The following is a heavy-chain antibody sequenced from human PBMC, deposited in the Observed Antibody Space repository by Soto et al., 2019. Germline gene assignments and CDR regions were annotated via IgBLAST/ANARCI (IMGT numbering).Heavy chain of an antibody. V-gene: IGHV3-53*01. Sequence: EVQLVESGGGLIQPGGSLRLSCAASGFTVSSNYMSWVRQAPGKGLEWGSVIYSGGSTYYADSVKGRFTISRDNSKNTLYLQMSSRRAEDTAVYYCARDVAFYDIGAYYYYGMDVWGQGTTVTVSS. D-gene: IGHD3-22*01. CDR1: GFTVSSNY. J-gene: IGHJ6*02. CDR3: ARDVAFYDIGAYYYYGMDV. CDR2: IYSGGST.